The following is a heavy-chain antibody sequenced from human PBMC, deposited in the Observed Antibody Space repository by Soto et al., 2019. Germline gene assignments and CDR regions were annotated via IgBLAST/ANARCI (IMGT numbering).Heavy chain of an antibody. J-gene: IGHJ4*02. D-gene: IGHD3-10*01. CDR2: IIPIFGTA. CDR1: GGTFSSYA. Sequence: SVKVSCKASGGTFSSYAISWVRQAPGQGLEWMGGIIPIFGTANYAQKFQGRVTITADKSTSTAYMELSSLRSEDTAVYYCARSGVLTYYFDYWGQGTLVTVSA. CDR3: ARSGVLTYYFDY. V-gene: IGHV1-69*06.